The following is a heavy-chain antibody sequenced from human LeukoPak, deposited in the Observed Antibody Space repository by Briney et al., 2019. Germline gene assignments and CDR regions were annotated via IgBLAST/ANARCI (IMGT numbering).Heavy chain of an antibody. CDR3: TLGV. V-gene: IGHV5-51*01. CDR2: IYPAYSDT. Sequence: GESLKISCKGSGFSFPDYWIGWVRQMPGRGLEWMGIIYPAYSDTTYSPSFQGQVTISVDKSISTAYLQWSSLKASDTAMSRDTLGVWGQGTMVTVSS. CDR1: GFSFPDYW. J-gene: IGHJ3*01.